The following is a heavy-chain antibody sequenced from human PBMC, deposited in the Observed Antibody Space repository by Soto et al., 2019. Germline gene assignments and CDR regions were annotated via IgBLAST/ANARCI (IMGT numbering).Heavy chain of an antibody. V-gene: IGHV3-23*01. CDR3: AKDMGRKMATTPGYFDY. CDR2: ISGSGGST. Sequence: EVQLLVSGGGLVQPGGSLRLSCAASGFTFSSYAMSWVRQAPGKGLEWVSAISGSGGSTYYADSVKGRFTISRDNSKNTLYLQMNSLRAEDTAVYYCAKDMGRKMATTPGYFDYWGQGTLVTVSS. J-gene: IGHJ4*02. CDR1: GFTFSSYA. D-gene: IGHD5-12*01.